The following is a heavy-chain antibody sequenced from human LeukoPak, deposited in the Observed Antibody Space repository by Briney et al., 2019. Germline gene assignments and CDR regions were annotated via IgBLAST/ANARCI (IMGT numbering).Heavy chain of an antibody. D-gene: IGHD2-15*01. CDR1: GDSISSYY. CDR3: AREYCGGGSCGWFDP. Sequence: TPSETLSLTCTVSGDSISSYYWSWIRQPPGKGLEWIGHTYYSGSTTYNPSLKSRVNISVDRSRNQFSLKLSSVTAADTAPYYCAREYCGGGSCGWFDPWGQGTLVTVSS. J-gene: IGHJ5*02. V-gene: IGHV4-59*01. CDR2: TYYSGST.